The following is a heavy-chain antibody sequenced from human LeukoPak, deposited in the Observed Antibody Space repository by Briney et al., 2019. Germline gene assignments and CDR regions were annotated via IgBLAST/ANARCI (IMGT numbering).Heavy chain of an antibody. Sequence: GGSLRLSCVGSGFRFSNYAMNWVRQAPGKGLQWVSAPSRSGSRTFYADSVKGRFTISRDNSKNTLYLQMDSLRAEDTAIYYCAKDDSSGYYHDHWGQGTLVTVSS. CDR1: GFRFSNYA. D-gene: IGHD3-22*01. CDR3: AKDDSSGYYHDH. V-gene: IGHV3-23*01. J-gene: IGHJ5*02. CDR2: PSRSGSRT.